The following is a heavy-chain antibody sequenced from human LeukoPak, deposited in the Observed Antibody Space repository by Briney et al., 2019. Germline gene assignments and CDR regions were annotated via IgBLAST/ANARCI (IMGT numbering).Heavy chain of an antibody. D-gene: IGHD5-18*01. CDR2: ISSSSSYI. J-gene: IGHJ4*02. Sequence: GGSLRLSCAASGFTFSSYSMNWVRQAPGKGLEWVSSISSSSSYIYYAGSVKGRFTISRDNAKNSLYLQMNSLRAEDTAVYYCARDHGYSYGYSFDYWGQGTLVTVSS. CDR1: GFTFSSYS. CDR3: ARDHGYSYGYSFDY. V-gene: IGHV3-21*01.